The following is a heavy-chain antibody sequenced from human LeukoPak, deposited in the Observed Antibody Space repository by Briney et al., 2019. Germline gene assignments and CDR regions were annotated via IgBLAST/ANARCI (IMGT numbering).Heavy chain of an antibody. V-gene: IGHV4-34*01. CDR2: INLSGST. CDR3: ARERSGYYYK. CDR1: GVSFSGYY. J-gene: IGHJ4*02. D-gene: IGHD3-22*01. Sequence: PSETLSLTCAVYGVSFSGYYWSWIRQPPRKGLDWIGEINLSGSTNYNPSLTSRVTISVDTSKNPFSLKLSSVTAADTAVYYCARERSGYYYKWGQGTLVTVSS.